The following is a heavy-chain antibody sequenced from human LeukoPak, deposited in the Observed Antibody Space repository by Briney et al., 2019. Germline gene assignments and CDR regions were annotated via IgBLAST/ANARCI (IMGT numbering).Heavy chain of an antibody. Sequence: GGSLRLSCAASGFTFSSYWMHWVRQAPGKGLVWVSRINSDGSSTSYADSVKGRFTISRDNAKNTLYLQMNSLRAEDTAVYYCARDRITRDSSGYFYYYYYGMDVWGQGTTVTVSS. J-gene: IGHJ6*02. CDR3: ARDRITRDSSGYFYYYYYGMDV. CDR1: GFTFSSYW. CDR2: INSDGSST. V-gene: IGHV3-74*01. D-gene: IGHD3-22*01.